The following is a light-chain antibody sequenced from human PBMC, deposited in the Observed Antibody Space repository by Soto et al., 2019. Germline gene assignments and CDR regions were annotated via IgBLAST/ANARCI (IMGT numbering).Light chain of an antibody. CDR2: DVN. Sequence: QSALTQPRSVSGSPGQSVTISCTGTSSDVGHYNYVSWYQQHPGKAPKVMIYDVNKRPSGVPDRFSGSKSGNTASLTISGLQADDEADYYCCSYAGSYIYVLGTGTKVTVL. CDR3: CSYAGSYIYV. J-gene: IGLJ1*01. CDR1: SSDVGHYNY. V-gene: IGLV2-11*01.